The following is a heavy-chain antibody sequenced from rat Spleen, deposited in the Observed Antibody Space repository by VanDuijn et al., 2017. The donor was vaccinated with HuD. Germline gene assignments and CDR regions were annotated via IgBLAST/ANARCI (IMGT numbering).Heavy chain of an antibody. Sequence: QVQLKESGPGLVQPSQTLSLTCTVSGFSLISNSVHWIRQPPGKGLEWMGGIWGDGSTDYNSSVKSRLSISRDTSKSQVFLKMNSLQIDDTAIYFCSRADISAISTDGIWGQGVMVTVSS. V-gene: IGHV2-1*01. D-gene: IGHD1-2*01. CDR3: SRADISAISTDGI. CDR1: GFSLISNS. J-gene: IGHJ2*01. CDR2: IWGDGST.